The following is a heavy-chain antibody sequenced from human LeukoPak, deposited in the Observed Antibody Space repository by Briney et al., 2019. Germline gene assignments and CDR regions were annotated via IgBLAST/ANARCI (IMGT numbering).Heavy chain of an antibody. CDR1: GFTFSDAW. CDR3: TTAAFH. Sequence: PGGSLRLSCAASGFTFSDAWMNWVRQDPGKGLEWVGHIRSETDGGTTDYAAPVKGRFTISRDDSESTLFLHMNSLKPEDTAVYYCTTAAFHWGQGTLVTVSS. CDR2: IRSETDGGTT. D-gene: IGHD6-25*01. J-gene: IGHJ1*01. V-gene: IGHV3-15*01.